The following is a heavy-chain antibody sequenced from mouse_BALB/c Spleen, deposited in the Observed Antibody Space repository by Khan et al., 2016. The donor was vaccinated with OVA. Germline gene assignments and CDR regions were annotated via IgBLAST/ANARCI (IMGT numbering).Heavy chain of an antibody. Sequence: VQLQQSGPGLVKPSQSLSLTCTVTGYSITSDYAWNWIRQFPGNKLEWMGYIRYSGNTKYTPSLKSRISITRETSKNQFFLQLNSVTIEDTATYYCARIYGGDFDYWGQGTTLTVSS. CDR3: ARIYGGDFDY. V-gene: IGHV3-2*02. J-gene: IGHJ2*01. CDR2: IRYSGNT. CDR1: GYSITSDYA. D-gene: IGHD1-1*01.